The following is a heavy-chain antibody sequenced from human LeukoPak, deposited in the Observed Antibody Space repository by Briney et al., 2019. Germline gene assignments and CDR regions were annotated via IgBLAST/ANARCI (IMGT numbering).Heavy chain of an antibody. D-gene: IGHD2-2*01. J-gene: IGHJ4*02. Sequence: GGSLRLSCAASGFTFSNYYMHWVRQAPGKGLVWVSHINSDGSNINYADSVKGRFTISRDNAKNTLYLQMNSLRVEDTALYYRGRGESPAAVDDWGQGTLVTVPS. CDR2: INSDGSNI. CDR3: GRGESPAAVDD. V-gene: IGHV3-74*01. CDR1: GFTFSNYY.